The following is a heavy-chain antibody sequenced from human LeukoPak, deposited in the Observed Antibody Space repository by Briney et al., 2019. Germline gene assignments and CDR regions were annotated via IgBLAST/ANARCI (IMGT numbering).Heavy chain of an antibody. CDR3: ARERRYCSGVNCYSGLDY. CDR1: GLTVSSNY. Sequence: GGSLRLSCAASGLTVSSNYLNWVRQAPGKGLEWVSIIYSSGNTYYADSVKGRFIISRDNSKNTLYLQMTSLRLEDTAVYYCARERRYCSGVNCYSGLDYWGQGTRVTVSS. CDR2: IYSSGNT. V-gene: IGHV3-53*01. J-gene: IGHJ4*02. D-gene: IGHD2-15*01.